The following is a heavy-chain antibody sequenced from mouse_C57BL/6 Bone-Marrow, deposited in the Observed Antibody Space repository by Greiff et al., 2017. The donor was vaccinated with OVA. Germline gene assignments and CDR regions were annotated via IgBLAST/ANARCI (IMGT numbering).Heavy chain of an antibody. CDR2: IYPGSGST. D-gene: IGHD2-3*01. CDR1: GYTFTSYW. J-gene: IGHJ3*01. Sequence: QVQLQQPGAELVKPGASVKMSCKASGYTFTSYWITWVKQRPGQGLEWIGDIYPGSGSTNYNEKFKSKATLTVDTSSSTAYMQLSSLTSEDSAVYYCARSIGWLLRLFAYWGQGTLVTVSA. CDR3: ARSIGWLLRLFAY. V-gene: IGHV1-55*01.